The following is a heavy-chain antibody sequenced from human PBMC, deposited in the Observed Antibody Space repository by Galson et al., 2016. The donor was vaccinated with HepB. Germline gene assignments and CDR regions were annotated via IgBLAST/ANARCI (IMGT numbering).Heavy chain of an antibody. V-gene: IGHV3-30*04. CDR1: GFSFSSYA. Sequence: SLRLSCAASGFSFSSYAMHWVRRAPGKGLEGVAIISYEGGNKFYADSVKDRFTISRDNSKNTLYLQMNSLRAEDTALYYCARSDSGYDSFDCWGQGSLVTVSS. D-gene: IGHD5-12*01. CDR2: ISYEGGNK. CDR3: ARSDSGYDSFDC. J-gene: IGHJ4*02.